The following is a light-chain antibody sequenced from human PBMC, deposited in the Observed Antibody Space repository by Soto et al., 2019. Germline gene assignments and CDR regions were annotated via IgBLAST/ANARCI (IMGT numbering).Light chain of an antibody. CDR3: QQRSNWPS. Sequence: EIVLTQSPVILSLSPGERATLSCRASQSVSNYLAWYQQKPGQAPRLLIYDASNRAAGIPARFSGSGSGTDFTLTIISLEPEDFAVYYCQQRSNWPSFGQGTKLEI. CDR2: DAS. CDR1: QSVSNY. V-gene: IGKV3-11*01. J-gene: IGKJ2*01.